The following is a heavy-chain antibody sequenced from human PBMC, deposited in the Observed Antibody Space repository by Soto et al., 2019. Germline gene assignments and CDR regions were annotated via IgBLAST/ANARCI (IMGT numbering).Heavy chain of an antibody. CDR3: AKEGRGRCFDY. V-gene: IGHV3-30*18. CDR2: MSYDGSDK. Sequence: QVQLVESGGGVVQPGRSLRLSCAASGFSFSNYAMHWVRQAPGKGLEWVAIMSYDGSDKYYADSVKGRFTISREISKNTLYLQMNSLRAEDTAVYYCAKEGRGRCFDYWGQGTLVTVSS. J-gene: IGHJ4*02. CDR1: GFSFSNYA.